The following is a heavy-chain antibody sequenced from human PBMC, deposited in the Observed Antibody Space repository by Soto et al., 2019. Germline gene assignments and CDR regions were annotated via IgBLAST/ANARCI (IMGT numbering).Heavy chain of an antibody. CDR1: GFTFSSYS. CDR2: ISSSSSYI. V-gene: IGHV3-21*01. Sequence: EVQLVESGGGLVKPGGSLRLSCAASGFTFSSYSMNWVRQAPGKGLEWVSSISSSSSYIYYADSVKGRFTISRDNAKNSLYLQMNSLRAEDTAVYYCARDRWLEPEPHFDYWGQGTLVTVSS. J-gene: IGHJ4*02. CDR3: ARDRWLEPEPHFDY. D-gene: IGHD5-12*01.